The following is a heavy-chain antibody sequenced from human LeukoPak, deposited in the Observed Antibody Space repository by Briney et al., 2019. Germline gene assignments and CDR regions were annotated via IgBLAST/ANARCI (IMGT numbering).Heavy chain of an antibody. Sequence: SETLSLTCAVSGGSITTHYWTWIRQPPGQALEWIGNIYYTGNTKYNPSLESRVTMSIDTSKNEFSLKIYCVNAADTAVYFCASGSVVTALDQWGQGTLVTVSS. CDR3: ASGSVVTALDQ. V-gene: IGHV4-59*11. D-gene: IGHD2-21*02. CDR2: IYYTGNT. CDR1: GGSITTHY. J-gene: IGHJ4*02.